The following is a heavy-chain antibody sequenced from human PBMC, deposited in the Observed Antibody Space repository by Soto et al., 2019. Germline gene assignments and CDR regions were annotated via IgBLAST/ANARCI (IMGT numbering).Heavy chain of an antibody. CDR1: GGSICSYY. D-gene: IGHD3-10*01. J-gene: IGHJ4*02. CDR2: IYYSGST. V-gene: IGHV4-59*08. CDR3: ARHNYGSGSTYFDY. Sequence: QVQLQESGPGLVKPSETLSLTCTVSGGSICSYYWSWIRQPPGKGLEWIGYIYYSGSTNYNPSLKSRVTISVDTSKNQFSLKLNSMTAADTAVYYCARHNYGSGSTYFDYWGQGTLVTVSS.